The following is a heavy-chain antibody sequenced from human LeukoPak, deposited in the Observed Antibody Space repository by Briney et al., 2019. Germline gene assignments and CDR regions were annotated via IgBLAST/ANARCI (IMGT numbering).Heavy chain of an antibody. V-gene: IGHV1-2*02. CDR1: GYTFTGYY. Sequence: ASVKVSCKASGYTFTGYYVHWVRQAPGQGLEWMGWINPYSDGTNYAQKFQGRVTMTRDTSISTAYMELSRLRSDDTAVYYCATVPERRFLEWLPLVYWGQGTLVTVSS. D-gene: IGHD3-3*01. CDR2: INPYSDGT. J-gene: IGHJ4*02. CDR3: ATVPERRFLEWLPLVY.